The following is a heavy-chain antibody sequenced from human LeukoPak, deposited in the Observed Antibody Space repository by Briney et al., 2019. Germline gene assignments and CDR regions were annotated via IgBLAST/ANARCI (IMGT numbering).Heavy chain of an antibody. CDR2: IHYDGTRT. D-gene: IGHD3-10*01. V-gene: IGHV3-74*01. Sequence: PGGSLRLSCAVSGFTFSDHYMHGVRQAPGKGLVWVSRIHYDGTRTNYADSVKGRFTISRDNAKNTLYLQMNSLRAEDTAVYYCARGLYSGSENYYNGLDSWGQGTLVTVSS. CDR1: GFTFSDHY. J-gene: IGHJ4*02. CDR3: ARGLYSGSENYYNGLDS.